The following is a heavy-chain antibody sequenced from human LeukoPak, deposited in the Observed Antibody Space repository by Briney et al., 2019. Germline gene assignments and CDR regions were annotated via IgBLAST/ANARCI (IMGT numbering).Heavy chain of an antibody. V-gene: IGHV3-23*01. CDR2: ISGSGGST. CDR1: GFTFSSYA. CDR3: AKVERYYYGSGRTRAFDY. J-gene: IGHJ4*02. D-gene: IGHD3-10*01. Sequence: GGSLGLSCAASGFTFSSYAMSWVRQAPGKGLEWVSAISGSGGSTYYADSVKGRFTISRDNSKNTLYLQMNSLRAEDTAVYYCAKVERYYYGSGRTRAFDYWGQGTLVTVSS.